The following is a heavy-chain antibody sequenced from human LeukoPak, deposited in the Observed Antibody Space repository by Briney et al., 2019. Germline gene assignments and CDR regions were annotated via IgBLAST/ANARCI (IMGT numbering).Heavy chain of an antibody. CDR2: IRADGGYE. Sequence: PGGSLRLSCPASGFIFNNYGIHWVRQAPGKGLEWVAFIRADGGYEFYAASVKGRFTISRDNSKDTLYLDINSLRAEDKAVYYCAKDYFHSSGFYTGGTFESWGQGTLVTVSS. V-gene: IGHV3-30*02. J-gene: IGHJ4*02. CDR3: AKDYFHSSGFYTGGTFES. CDR1: GFIFNNYG. D-gene: IGHD3-22*01.